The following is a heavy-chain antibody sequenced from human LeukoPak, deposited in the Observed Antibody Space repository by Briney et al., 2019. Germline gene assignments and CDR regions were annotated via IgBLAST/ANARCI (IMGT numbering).Heavy chain of an antibody. CDR2: ISYDGSNK. Sequence: GGSLRLSCEASGFPLRTYAWTGFRRPPGKGREWVAVISYDGSNKYYADSVKGRFTISRDNSKNTLYLQMNSLRAEDTAVYYCARDGGQNFDYWGQGTLVTVSS. CDR1: GFPLRTYA. V-gene: IGHV3-30*04. CDR3: ARDGGQNFDY. D-gene: IGHD2/OR15-2a*01. J-gene: IGHJ4*02.